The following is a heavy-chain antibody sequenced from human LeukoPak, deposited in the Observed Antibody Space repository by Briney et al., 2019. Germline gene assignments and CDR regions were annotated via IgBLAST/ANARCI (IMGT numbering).Heavy chain of an antibody. V-gene: IGHV4-59*08. D-gene: IGHD3-22*01. Sequence: SETLSLTCTVSGGSISSYYWSWIRQPPGKGLEWIGYIYYSGSNNYNPSLKSRVTISVDTSKNQFSLKLSSVTAADTAVYYCARHLPTYYYDSSGYYPVAFDIWGQGTMVTVPS. CDR3: ARHLPTYYYDSSGYYPVAFDI. CDR2: IYYSGSN. J-gene: IGHJ3*02. CDR1: GGSISSYY.